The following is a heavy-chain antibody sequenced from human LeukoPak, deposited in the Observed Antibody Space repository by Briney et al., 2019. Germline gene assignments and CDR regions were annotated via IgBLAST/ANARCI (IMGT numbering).Heavy chain of an antibody. V-gene: IGHV4-4*07. J-gene: IGHJ4*02. Sequence: PSETLSLTCTVSGGSISSYYWSWIRQPAGKGLEWIGRIYTSGSTNYNPSLKSRVTMSVDTSKNQFSLKLSSVTAADTAVYYCARDLNYYDSSCSLEYYFDYWGQGTLVTVSS. CDR3: ARDLNYYDSSCSLEYYFDY. D-gene: IGHD3-22*01. CDR1: GGSISSYY. CDR2: IYTSGST.